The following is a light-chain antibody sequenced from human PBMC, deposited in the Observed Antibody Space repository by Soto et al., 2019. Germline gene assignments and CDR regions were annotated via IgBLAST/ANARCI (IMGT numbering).Light chain of an antibody. CDR3: AAWDDSLNGWV. CDR1: SSDVGAYNH. V-gene: IGLV2-11*01. Sequence: QSALTQPRSVSGSPGQSVTISCSGTSSDVGAYNHVSWYQQHPGKAPKLVIYDVAKRPSGVPDRFSGSKSGNTASLTISGLQTEDEGNYYCAAWDDSLNGWVFGGGTKLTVL. CDR2: DVA. J-gene: IGLJ3*02.